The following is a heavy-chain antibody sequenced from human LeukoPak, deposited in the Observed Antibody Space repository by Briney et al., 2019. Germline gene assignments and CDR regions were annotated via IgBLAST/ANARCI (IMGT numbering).Heavy chain of an antibody. CDR1: GYTFTGYY. CDR2: INPNSGGT. CDR3: AREVYRAVAGTTIVWFDP. J-gene: IGHJ5*02. D-gene: IGHD6-19*01. Sequence: ASVKVSCKASGYTFTGYYMHWVRQAPGQGLEWMGWINPNSGGTNYAQKFQGRVTMTRDTSISTAYMELSRLRSDDTAVYYCAREVYRAVAGTTIVWFDPWGQETLVTVSS. V-gene: IGHV1-2*02.